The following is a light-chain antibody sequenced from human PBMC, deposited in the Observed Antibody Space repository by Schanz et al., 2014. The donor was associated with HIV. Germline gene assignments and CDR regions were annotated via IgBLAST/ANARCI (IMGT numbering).Light chain of an antibody. CDR1: STNIGNNH. Sequence: QSVLTQPPSVSAAPGQKVTISCSGSSTNIGNNHVSWYQQFPGTAPKLLIYDNDRRPSGIPDRFSGSKTGTSATLAITGLQAGDEADYYCGAWDSGRRAVVFGGGTKLTVL. V-gene: IGLV1-51*01. J-gene: IGLJ2*01. CDR3: GAWDSGRRAVV. CDR2: DND.